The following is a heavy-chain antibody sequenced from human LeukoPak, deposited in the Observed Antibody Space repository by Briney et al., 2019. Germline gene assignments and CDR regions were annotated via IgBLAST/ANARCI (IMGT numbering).Heavy chain of an antibody. CDR1: GFTLSSYA. D-gene: IGHD3-9*01. CDR3: ARAPLDLPTGPGAFDI. Sequence: GGSLRLSCAASGFTLSSYAMSWVRQAPGKGLEWVSAISGSGGSTYYADSVKGRFTISRDNSKNTLYLQMNSLRAGDTAVYYCARAPLDLPTGPGAFDIWGQGTMVTVSS. V-gene: IGHV3-23*01. J-gene: IGHJ3*02. CDR2: ISGSGGST.